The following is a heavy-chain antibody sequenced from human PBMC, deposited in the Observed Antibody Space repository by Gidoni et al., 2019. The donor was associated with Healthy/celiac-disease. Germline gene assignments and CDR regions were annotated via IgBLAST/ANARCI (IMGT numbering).Heavy chain of an antibody. Sequence: QVQLVQSGAEVKKPGASVTVSCKASGYTLTSYGISWVRQAPGQGLEWMGWISAYNGNTNYAQKLQCRVTMTTDTSTSTAYMELRSLRSDDTAVYYCAREGYSGSYMNWFDPWGQGTLVTVSS. CDR2: ISAYNGNT. CDR1: GYTLTSYG. D-gene: IGHD1-26*01. V-gene: IGHV1-18*01. J-gene: IGHJ5*02. CDR3: AREGYSGSYMNWFDP.